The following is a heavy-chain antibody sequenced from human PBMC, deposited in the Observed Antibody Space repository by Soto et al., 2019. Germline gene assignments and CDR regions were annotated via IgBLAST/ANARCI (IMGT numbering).Heavy chain of an antibody. CDR1: GYTFTSYA. CDR3: ASVGSGTSPTYNWFDP. Sequence: ASVKVSCKASGYTFTSYAMHWVRQAPGQRLEWMGWINAGNGNTKYSQKFQGRVTITRDTSASTAYMELSSLRSEDTAVYYCASVGSGTSPTYNWFDPWGQGTLVTVSS. J-gene: IGHJ5*02. CDR2: INAGNGNT. D-gene: IGHD2-2*01. V-gene: IGHV1-3*01.